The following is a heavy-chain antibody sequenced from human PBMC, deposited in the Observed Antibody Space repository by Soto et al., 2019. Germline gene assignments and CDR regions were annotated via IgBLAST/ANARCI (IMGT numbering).Heavy chain of an antibody. CDR1: GDSVSSNSAA. CDR2: TYYRSKRYN. D-gene: IGHD4-4*01. CDR3: ARDGFLGYSNYDY. J-gene: IGHJ4*02. V-gene: IGHV6-1*01. Sequence: SQTLSLTCAISGDSVSSNSAAWNWIRQSPSRGLKRLGRTYYRSKRYNDYAVSVKSRITINPDTSKNQFSLQLNTVTPEDLVVYYCARDGFLGYSNYDYWGQGTLVTVSS.